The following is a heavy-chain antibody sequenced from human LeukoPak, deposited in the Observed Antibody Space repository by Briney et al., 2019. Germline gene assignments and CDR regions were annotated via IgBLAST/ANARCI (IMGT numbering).Heavy chain of an antibody. CDR2: FDPEDGET. J-gene: IGHJ4*02. D-gene: IGHD1-26*01. CDR1: GYTLTELS. CDR3: ATVPRNTNSGSYSEVFDY. V-gene: IGHV1-24*01. Sequence: ASVKVSCKVSGYTLTELSMHWVRQAPGKGLEWMGGFDPEDGETIYAQKFQGRVTMTEDTSTDTAYMELSSLRSEDTAVYYCATVPRNTNSGSYSEVFDYWDQGTLVTVSS.